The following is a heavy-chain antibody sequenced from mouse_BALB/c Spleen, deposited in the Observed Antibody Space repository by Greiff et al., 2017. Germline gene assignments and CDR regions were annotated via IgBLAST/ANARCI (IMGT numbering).Heavy chain of an antibody. J-gene: IGHJ3*01. Sequence: VQLKESGPGLVKPSQSLSLTCTVTGYSITSDYAWNWIRQFPGNKLEWMGYISYSGSTSYNPSLKSRISITRDTSKNQFFLQLNSVTTEDTATYYCAPMITTWFAYWGQGTLVTVSA. V-gene: IGHV3-2*02. D-gene: IGHD2-4*01. CDR1: GYSITSDYA. CDR2: ISYSGST. CDR3: APMITTWFAY.